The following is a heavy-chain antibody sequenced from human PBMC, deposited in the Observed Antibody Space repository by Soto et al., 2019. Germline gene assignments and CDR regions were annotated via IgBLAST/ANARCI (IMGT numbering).Heavy chain of an antibody. CDR3: ARDPDFGGVIARADDAFDI. CDR1: GGTFSSYA. D-gene: IGHD3-16*02. Sequence: GASVKVSCKASGGTFSSYAISWVRQAPGQGLEWMGGIIPIFGTANYAQKFQGRVTITADESTSTAYMELSSLRSEDTAVYYCARDPDFGGVIARADDAFDIWGQGTMVTVSS. CDR2: IIPIFGTA. J-gene: IGHJ3*02. V-gene: IGHV1-69*13.